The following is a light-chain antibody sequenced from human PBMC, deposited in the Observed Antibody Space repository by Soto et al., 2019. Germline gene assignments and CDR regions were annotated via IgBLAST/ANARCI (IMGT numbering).Light chain of an antibody. Sequence: QSVLTQSPSASASLGASVKLTCTLSRGHSSYAIAWHQQQPEKGPRYLMKLNSDGSHSKGDGIPDRFSGSSSGAERYLTISSLQSEDEADYYCQTWGSGIRVVFGGGTKVTVL. V-gene: IGLV4-69*01. CDR3: QTWGSGIRVV. CDR2: LNSDGSH. CDR1: RGHSSYA. J-gene: IGLJ2*01.